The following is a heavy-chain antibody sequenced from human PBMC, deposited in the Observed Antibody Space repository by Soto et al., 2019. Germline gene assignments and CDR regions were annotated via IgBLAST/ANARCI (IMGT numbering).Heavy chain of an antibody. V-gene: IGHV3-23*01. D-gene: IGHD6-13*01. CDR3: AKGYAAAGKVNWFDP. Sequence: GGSLRLSCAASGFTFSSYAMSWVRQAPGKGLEWVSAISGSGGSTYYADSVKGRFTISRDNSKNTLYLQMNSLRAEDTAVYYCAKGYAAAGKVNWFDPWGQGTLVTVSS. CDR2: ISGSGGST. CDR1: GFTFSSYA. J-gene: IGHJ5*02.